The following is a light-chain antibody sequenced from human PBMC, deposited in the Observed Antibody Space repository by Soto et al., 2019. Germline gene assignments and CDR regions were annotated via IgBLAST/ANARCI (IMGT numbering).Light chain of an antibody. CDR3: SSFTSSSTLV. CDR1: NSDVGSYNR. Sequence: QAVVTQPPSVSGSPGQSVTISCTGTNSDVGSYNRVSWYQHPPGTAPKLIIYEVNNRPSGVPDRFSGSKSGNTASLTISGLQAEDEADYYCSSFTSSSTLVFGGGTKLTVL. J-gene: IGLJ2*01. CDR2: EVN. V-gene: IGLV2-18*02.